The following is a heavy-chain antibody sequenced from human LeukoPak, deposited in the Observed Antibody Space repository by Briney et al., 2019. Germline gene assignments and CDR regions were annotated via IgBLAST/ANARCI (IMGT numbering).Heavy chain of an antibody. V-gene: IGHV3-23*01. CDR2: ISGSGGST. D-gene: IGHD3-10*01. Sequence: GGSLRLSCAASGFTFSNYAMSWVRQAAGKGLEWVSAISGSGGSTYYADSVKGRFTISRDNSKNTLYPQMNTLRAEDTAVYYCVKCTMGKTHYPIDYWGQGTLVTVSS. CDR3: VKCTMGKTHYPIDY. CDR1: GFTFSNYA. J-gene: IGHJ4*02.